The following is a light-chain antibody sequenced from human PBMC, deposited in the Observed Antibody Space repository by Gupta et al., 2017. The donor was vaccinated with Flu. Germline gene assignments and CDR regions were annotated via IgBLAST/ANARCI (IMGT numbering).Light chain of an antibody. CDR2: GAS. CDR1: KSVSSSF. J-gene: IGKJ4*01. V-gene: IGKV3-20*01. Sequence: IVLPQSPGTLSLSPGERATLSCRASKSVSSSFLAWYQQKPDQAPRRLLDGASSRATGIPDRCSGSGSGTDFTLTISRLEPGDFAVDDCQQFGGSLPTCGGGTKVEMK. CDR3: QQFGGSLPT.